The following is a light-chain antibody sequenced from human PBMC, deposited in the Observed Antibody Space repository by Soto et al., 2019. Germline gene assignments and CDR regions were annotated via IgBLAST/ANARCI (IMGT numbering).Light chain of an antibody. J-gene: IGKJ1*01. CDR2: GAS. V-gene: IGKV3-20*01. CDR3: QQNDSTPPT. CDR1: QSVNSNY. Sequence: EIVLTQSPGTLSLSPGERATLSCRASQSVNSNYLAWYQRKPGQAPRLLIYGASNRATDIPYRFSASGSGTDCTLTITRLEAEDFAVYYCQQNDSTPPTFGQGTKVEV.